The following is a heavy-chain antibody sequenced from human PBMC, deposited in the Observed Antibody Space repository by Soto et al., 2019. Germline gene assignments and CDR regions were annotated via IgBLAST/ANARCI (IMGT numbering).Heavy chain of an antibody. Sequence: EVQLVESGGGLVQPGGSLRLSCAASGFTFSTYWMRWVRQAPGKGLEWVANRKQDGSEKYYVDSVKGRFTISRDNAKNSLYLQMNSLRAEDTALYYCAKDSVCSGGSCYPGGMDVWGQGTTVTVSS. CDR3: AKDSVCSGGSCYPGGMDV. CDR1: GFTFSTYW. J-gene: IGHJ6*02. CDR2: RKQDGSEK. D-gene: IGHD2-15*01. V-gene: IGHV3-7*03.